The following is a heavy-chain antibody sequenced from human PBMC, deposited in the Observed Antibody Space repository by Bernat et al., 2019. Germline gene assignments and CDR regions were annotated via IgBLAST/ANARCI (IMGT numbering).Heavy chain of an antibody. D-gene: IGHD4-4*01. Sequence: QVQLQQWGAGLLKPSETLSLTCAVSDGAFSTYYWGWIRQPPGKGLEWIEEINHSGSTNYNPSLKSRVTMSVDTSRNRFSLKLSSVTAADSAIYFCARGGVDNSNYGGLFDSWGQGTLLTVSS. V-gene: IGHV4-34*02. CDR3: ARGGVDNSNYGGLFDS. CDR1: DGAFSTYY. CDR2: INHSGST. J-gene: IGHJ4*02.